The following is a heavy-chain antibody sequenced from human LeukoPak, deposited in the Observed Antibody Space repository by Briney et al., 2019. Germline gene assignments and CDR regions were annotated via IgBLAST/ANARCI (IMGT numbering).Heavy chain of an antibody. CDR1: GFTFSDYY. CDR3: ARHSGRWLHSDY. Sequence: GGSLRLSCAASGFTFSDYYMSWIRQAPGKGLEWVSVIYSGGSTYYADSVKGRFTISRDNSKNTLYLQMNSLRAEDTAVYYCARHSGRWLHSDYWGQGTLVTVSS. D-gene: IGHD5-24*01. J-gene: IGHJ4*02. V-gene: IGHV3-66*04. CDR2: IYSGGST.